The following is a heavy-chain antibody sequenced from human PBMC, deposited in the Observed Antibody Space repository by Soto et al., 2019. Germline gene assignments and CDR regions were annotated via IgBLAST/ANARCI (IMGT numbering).Heavy chain of an antibody. CDR1: GYTFTSYD. J-gene: IGHJ6*02. CDR2: MNTNSGNT. CDR3: ARTYGDYLYYSYGMDV. V-gene: IGHV1-8*01. D-gene: IGHD4-17*01. Sequence: QVQLVQSGAEVKKPGASVKVSCKASGYTFTSYDINWVRQATGQGLEWMGWMNTNSGNTGYAQKFQGRVTMTRNTPISTGHMQLSSLRSEDTADYYCARTYGDYLYYSYGMDVWGQGTTVTVSS.